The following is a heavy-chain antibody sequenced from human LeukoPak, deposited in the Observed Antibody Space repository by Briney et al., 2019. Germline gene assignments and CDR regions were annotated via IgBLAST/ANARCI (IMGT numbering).Heavy chain of an antibody. CDR3: ATGLQLWLLFF. D-gene: IGHD5-18*01. Sequence: ASETLSLTCTVPGGSVSGSSYYWGWLPPPPGKGREWVGSIFYSGTTYDYASLKSQLTISVDTSKNQSSLRLTAVPAADTAVYYCATGLQLWLLFFWGQGTLVTVSP. J-gene: IGHJ4*02. CDR2: IFYSGTT. CDR1: GGSVSGSSYY. V-gene: IGHV4-39*01.